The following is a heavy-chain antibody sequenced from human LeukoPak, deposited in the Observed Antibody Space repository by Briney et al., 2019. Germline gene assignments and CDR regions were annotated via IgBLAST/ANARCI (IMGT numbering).Heavy chain of an antibody. CDR1: GHTFTSYD. CDR2: MNPNSGNT. D-gene: IGHD2-2*02. V-gene: IGHV1-8*03. Sequence: GASVKVSCKASGHTFTSYDINWVRQATGQGLEWMGWMNPNSGNTGYAQKFQGRVTITRNTSISTAYMELSSLRSEDTAVYYCARVCSSTSCYNDAFDIWGQGTMVTVSS. J-gene: IGHJ3*02. CDR3: ARVCSSTSCYNDAFDI.